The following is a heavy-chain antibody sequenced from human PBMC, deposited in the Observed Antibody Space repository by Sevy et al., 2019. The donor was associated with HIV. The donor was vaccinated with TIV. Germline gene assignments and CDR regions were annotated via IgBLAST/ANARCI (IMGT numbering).Heavy chain of an antibody. CDR1: GGSISSGDYY. CDR3: AREWSGGINWFDP. V-gene: IGHV4-30-4*01. CDR2: IYYSGST. J-gene: IGHJ5*02. Sequence: SETLSLTCTVSGGSISSGDYYWSWIRQPPGKGLEWIGYIYYSGSTYYNPSLKSRVTISVDTSKNQFSLKLSSVTAADTAVYYCAREWSGGINWFDPWGQGTLVTVSS. D-gene: IGHD3-3*01.